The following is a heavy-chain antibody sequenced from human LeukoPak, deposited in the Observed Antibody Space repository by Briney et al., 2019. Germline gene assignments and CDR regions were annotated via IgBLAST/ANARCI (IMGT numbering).Heavy chain of an antibody. Sequence: SETLSLTCTVSGGSISSYSWSWIRQPAGKGLEWIGRFYISGSTIYNPSLKSRVTMSVDPSKNQFSLKLNSVTAADTAVYYCAKDGEGYCGSTSCLGVDYWGQGTLVTVSS. V-gene: IGHV4-4*07. CDR3: AKDGEGYCGSTSCLGVDY. D-gene: IGHD2-2*01. CDR2: FYISGST. CDR1: GGSISSYS. J-gene: IGHJ4*02.